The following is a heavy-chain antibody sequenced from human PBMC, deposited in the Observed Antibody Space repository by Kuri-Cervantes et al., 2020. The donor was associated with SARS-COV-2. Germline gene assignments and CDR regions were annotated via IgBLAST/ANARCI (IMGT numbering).Heavy chain of an antibody. J-gene: IGHJ2*01. CDR2: ISYDGSNK. V-gene: IGHV3-30-3*01. D-gene: IGHD6-25*01. CDR3: AKDQAAFGL. Sequence: LSLTCAASGFTFSSYAMHWVRQAPGKGLEWVAVISYDGSNKYYADSVKGRFTISRDNSKDTLFLQMNSLRAEDTAVYYCAKDQAAFGLWGRGTLVTVSS. CDR1: GFTFSSYA.